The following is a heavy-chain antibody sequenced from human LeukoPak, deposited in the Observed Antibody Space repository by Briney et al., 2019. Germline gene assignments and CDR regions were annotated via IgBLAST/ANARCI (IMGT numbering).Heavy chain of an antibody. D-gene: IGHD5-18*01. CDR3: ARGQVDTAMDY. CDR2: ISSNGGST. V-gene: IGHV3-64*01. J-gene: IGHJ4*02. Sequence: GGSLRLSCAASGFTFSSYAMHWVRQAPGKGLEYVSAISSNGGSTYYANSVKGRFTISRDNSKNTLHLQMGSLRAEDMAVYYCARGQVDTAMDYWGQGTLVTVSS. CDR1: GFTFSSYA.